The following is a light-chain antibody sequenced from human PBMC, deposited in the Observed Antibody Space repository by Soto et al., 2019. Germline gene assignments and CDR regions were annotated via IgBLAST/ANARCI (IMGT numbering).Light chain of an antibody. CDR3: QQRSDWPLP. J-gene: IGKJ4*01. CDR2: EAS. Sequence: EIVLTQSPATLSLSPGERATLSCRASQSVRSYLAWYQQKPGQAPRLLIYEASNRATGIPARFSGSGSGTDFTLTISSLEPDDFAVYYCQQRSDWPLPFGGGTKVEIK. V-gene: IGKV3-11*01. CDR1: QSVRSY.